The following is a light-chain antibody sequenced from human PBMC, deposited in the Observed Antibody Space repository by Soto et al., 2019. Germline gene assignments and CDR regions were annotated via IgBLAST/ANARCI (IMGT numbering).Light chain of an antibody. V-gene: IGKV1-5*01. CDR3: QHYNSYSEA. CDR1: QGISSY. CDR2: DAS. Sequence: DRVTITCRASQGISSYLAWYQQKPGKAPKLLIYDASSLESGVPSRFSGSGSGTEFTLTISSLQPDDFATYYCQHYNSYSEAFGQGTKVDI. J-gene: IGKJ1*01.